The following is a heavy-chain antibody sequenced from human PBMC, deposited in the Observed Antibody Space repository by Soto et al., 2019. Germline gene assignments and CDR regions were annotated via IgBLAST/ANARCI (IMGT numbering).Heavy chain of an antibody. V-gene: IGHV3-48*01. CDR3: ASKDYDFWSGSYMDV. Sequence: GGSLRLSCAASGFTFSSYSMNWVRQAPGKGLEWVSYISSSSSTIYYADSVKGRFTISRDNAKNSLYLQMNSLRAEDTAVYYCASKDYDFWSGSYMDVWGKGTTVTVSS. CDR1: GFTFSSYS. CDR2: ISSSSSTI. D-gene: IGHD3-3*01. J-gene: IGHJ6*03.